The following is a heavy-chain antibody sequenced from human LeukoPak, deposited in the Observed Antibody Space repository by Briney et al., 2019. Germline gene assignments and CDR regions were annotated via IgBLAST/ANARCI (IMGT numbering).Heavy chain of an antibody. CDR3: ARGEPRGYDFWSGYYFWFDP. V-gene: IGHV3-66*01. CDR2: IYSGGST. CDR1: GFTVSSNY. Sequence: GGSLRLSCAASGFTVSSNYMSWVRQAPGKGLEWVSVIYSGGSTYYADSVKGRFTISRDNAKNSLYLQMNSLRAEDTAVYYCARGEPRGYDFWSGYYFWFDPWGQGTLVTVSS. J-gene: IGHJ5*02. D-gene: IGHD3-3*01.